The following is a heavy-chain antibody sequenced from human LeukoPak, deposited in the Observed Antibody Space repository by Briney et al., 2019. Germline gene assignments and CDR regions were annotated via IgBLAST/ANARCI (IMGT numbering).Heavy chain of an antibody. CDR3: ARGGYDSSGYLRD. CDR2: ISNDERNK. Sequence: PGRSLRLSCAASGFMFTDFAMHWVRQAPGKGLQWVAVISNDERNKYYADSVKGRFTISRDNSNSMVYLQMTSLRLEDTAVYYCARGGYDSSGYLRDWGQGTLVTVSS. J-gene: IGHJ4*02. D-gene: IGHD3-22*01. CDR1: GFMFTDFA. V-gene: IGHV3-30*04.